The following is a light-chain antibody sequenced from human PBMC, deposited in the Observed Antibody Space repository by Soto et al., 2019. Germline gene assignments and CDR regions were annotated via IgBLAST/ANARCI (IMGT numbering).Light chain of an antibody. Sequence: QSVLTQPASVSGSPGQSITISCTGTSSDVGGYNYVSWYQQHPGKAPKLMIYEVSNRPSGVCNRFSDSKSGNTASLTISGLQAEDEADYYCSSYTSSSTLVVFGGGTQLTVL. V-gene: IGLV2-14*01. CDR2: EVS. CDR1: SSDVGGYNY. J-gene: IGLJ2*01. CDR3: SSYTSSSTLVV.